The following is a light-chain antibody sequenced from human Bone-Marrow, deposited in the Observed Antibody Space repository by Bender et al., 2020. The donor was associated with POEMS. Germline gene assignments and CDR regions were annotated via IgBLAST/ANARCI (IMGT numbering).Light chain of an antibody. V-gene: IGLV2-14*03. CDR2: DVS. Sequence: QSALIQPASVSASPGQSITISCTGTSSDIGTYKHVSWYQQHPGKAPKLLIDDVSYRPSGVSDRFSGFKSGNTASLTISGLQAEDEADYYCCSYAGSYVVFGGGTKLTVL. CDR1: SSDIGTYKH. J-gene: IGLJ2*01. CDR3: CSYAGSYVV.